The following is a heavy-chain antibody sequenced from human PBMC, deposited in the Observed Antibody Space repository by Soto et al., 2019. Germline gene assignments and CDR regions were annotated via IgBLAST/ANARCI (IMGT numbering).Heavy chain of an antibody. Sequence: PGGVPRLSCAGSGITLSNAWMTWVRQAPGKGLEWVGRIKSKVDGSTTEYGSPVKDRFIISRDDSENTLDLQMHSLKVEDTAVYYCAKPSPRSHGYDYWGQGLRVTVSS. CDR3: AKPSPRSHGYDY. CDR2: IKSKVDGSTT. CDR1: GITLSNAW. V-gene: IGHV3-15*01. D-gene: IGHD3-16*01. J-gene: IGHJ4*02.